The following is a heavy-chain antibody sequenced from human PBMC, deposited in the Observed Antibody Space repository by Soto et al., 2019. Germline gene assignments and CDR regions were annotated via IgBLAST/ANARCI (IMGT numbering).Heavy chain of an antibody. CDR1: GFTFGRYA. Sequence: HVQLVESGGGVVQPGRSLRLSCVASGFTFGRYALHGVRQFPGRGLEWVAVISYTGANTYYVGSVRGRFTISRDNSKNTLYLQMICLRAEDTAMYYCAKHMDDSGYFYVEGADHWGQGTLVTISS. CDR2: ISYTGANT. CDR3: AKHMDDSGYFYVEGADH. V-gene: IGHV3-30*18. J-gene: IGHJ4*02. D-gene: IGHD3-22*01.